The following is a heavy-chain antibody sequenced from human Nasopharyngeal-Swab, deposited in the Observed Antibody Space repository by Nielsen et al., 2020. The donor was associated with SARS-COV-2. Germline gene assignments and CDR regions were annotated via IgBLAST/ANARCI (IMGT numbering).Heavy chain of an antibody. J-gene: IGHJ6*03. Sequence: PGKGLEWIGYIYYSGSTNYNPSLKSRVTISVDTSKNQFSLKLSSVTAADTAVYYCATAANYDILTGYCSYYYYMDVWGKGTTVTVSS. V-gene: IGHV4-59*13. D-gene: IGHD3-9*01. CDR3: ATAANYDILTGYCSYYYYMDV. CDR2: IYYSGST.